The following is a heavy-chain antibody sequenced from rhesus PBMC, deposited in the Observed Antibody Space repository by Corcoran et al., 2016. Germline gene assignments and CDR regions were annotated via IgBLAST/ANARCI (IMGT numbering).Heavy chain of an antibody. CDR3: ARGGYSSGWSPKYYFDY. CDR1: GFTFSDYY. CDR2: IRKKTNGGTT. J-gene: IGHJ4*01. Sequence: EVRLVESGGGLVQPGGSLRLSCAASGFTFSDYYMSWVRQAPGKGPEWLGFIRKKTNGGTTEYAASVKGRFTISRDDSKSIASLQMNSLKTEDTAVYYCARGGYSSGWSPKYYFDYWGQGVLVTVSS. D-gene: IGHD6S26*01. V-gene: IGHV3-116*02.